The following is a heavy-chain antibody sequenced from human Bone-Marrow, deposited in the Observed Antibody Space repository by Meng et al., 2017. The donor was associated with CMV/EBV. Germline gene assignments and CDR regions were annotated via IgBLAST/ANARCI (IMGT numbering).Heavy chain of an antibody. Sequence: GESLKISCAASGFTFSSYSMNWVRQAPGKGLEWVSGINGSGGQTYYADSVKGRFTISRDNSKNTLYLQIDSLRAEDTAFYYCSIVRGVVSVPAAITYWGQGTLVTVSS. D-gene: IGHD2-2*01. CDR1: GFTFSSYS. J-gene: IGHJ4*02. V-gene: IGHV3-23*01. CDR2: INGSGGQT. CDR3: SIVRGVVSVPAAITY.